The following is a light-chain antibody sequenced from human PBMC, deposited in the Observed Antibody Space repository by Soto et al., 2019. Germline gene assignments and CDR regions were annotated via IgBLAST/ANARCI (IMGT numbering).Light chain of an antibody. CDR2: GAS. CDR3: QQYGSSPLFT. V-gene: IGKV3-20*01. J-gene: IGKJ3*01. CDR1: QSVSSSY. Sequence: EIVLTQSPGTLSLSPGERATLSCRASQSVSSSYLAWYQQKPGQAPRLLIYGASSRATGIPDRFRGSGSWTDFTLTISRMEPDDFAVYYCQQYGSSPLFTFGPGTKVYIK.